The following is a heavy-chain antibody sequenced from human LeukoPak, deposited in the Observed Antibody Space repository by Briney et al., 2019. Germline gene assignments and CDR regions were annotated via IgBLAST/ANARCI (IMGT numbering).Heavy chain of an antibody. D-gene: IGHD2-21*01. CDR1: GFTFSDYY. CDR3: AKAPVTTCRGAYCYPFDY. J-gene: IGHJ4*02. Sequence: GGSLRLSCAASGFTFSDYYMSWIRQAPGKGLEWVSYISSSGSTIYYADSVKGRFTISRDSSKNTLFLQMNRLRPEDAAVYYCAKAPVTTCRGAYCYPFDYWGQGTLVTVAS. CDR2: ISSSGSTI. V-gene: IGHV3-11*01.